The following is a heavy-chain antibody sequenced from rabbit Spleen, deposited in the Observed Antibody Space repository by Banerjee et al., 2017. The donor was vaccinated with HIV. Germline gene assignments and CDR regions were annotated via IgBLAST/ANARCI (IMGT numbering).Heavy chain of an antibody. Sequence: QSLEESGGDLVKPGASLTLTCTVSGFSLSSYAMGWVRQAPGKGLEYIGIIGTSGSTYYATWAKGRFTISRTPTTVTLQMTSLTAADTATYFCARDLDGVIGWNFGWWGPGTLVTVS. CDR3: ARDLDGVIGWNFGW. CDR1: GFSLSSYA. D-gene: IGHD1-1*01. CDR2: IGTSGST. J-gene: IGHJ4*01. V-gene: IGHV1S69*01.